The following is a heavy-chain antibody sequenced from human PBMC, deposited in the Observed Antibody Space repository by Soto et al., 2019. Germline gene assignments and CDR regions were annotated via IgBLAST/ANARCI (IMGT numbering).Heavy chain of an antibody. J-gene: IGHJ4*02. D-gene: IGHD5-18*01. CDR3: ARGDTAMVTSMFGPDY. V-gene: IGHV3-30-3*01. Sequence: GGSLRLSCAASGFTFSSYAMHWVRQAPGKGLEWVAVISYDGSNKYYADSVKGRFTISRDNSKNTLYLQMNSLRAEDTAVYYCARGDTAMVTSMFGPDYWGQGTLVTVSS. CDR2: ISYDGSNK. CDR1: GFTFSSYA.